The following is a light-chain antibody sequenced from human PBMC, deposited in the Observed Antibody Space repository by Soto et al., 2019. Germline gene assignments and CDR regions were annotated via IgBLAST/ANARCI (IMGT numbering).Light chain of an antibody. V-gene: IGLV1-44*01. J-gene: IGLJ1*01. CDR3: AAWDDTLKRYV. CDR2: YNN. CDR1: NSNIASNT. Sequence: QSVLTQPPSLSGTPGQTVTISCIGSNSNIASNTVNWYQHLPGTAPKLLIYYNNQRPSGVPDRFSGSKSGTSASLAISGLQSEDESDYYCAAWDDTLKRYVFGTGTKVTVL.